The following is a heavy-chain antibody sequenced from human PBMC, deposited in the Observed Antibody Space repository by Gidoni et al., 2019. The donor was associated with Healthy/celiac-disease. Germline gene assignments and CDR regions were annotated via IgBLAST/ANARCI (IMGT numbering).Heavy chain of an antibody. CDR3: ARGGEYCTNGVCYEYWYFDL. V-gene: IGHV4-31*03. D-gene: IGHD2-8*01. Sequence: QVQLQESGPGLVKPSQTLSLTCTVTGGSISSVSYYWSWIRTHPGKGLEWIVYIYYRGITYYNPSLKSRVTISVDTSKNQFSLKLISVTAADTAVYYCARGGEYCTNGVCYEYWYFDLWGRGTLVTVSS. CDR1: GGSISSVSYY. J-gene: IGHJ2*01. CDR2: IYYRGIT.